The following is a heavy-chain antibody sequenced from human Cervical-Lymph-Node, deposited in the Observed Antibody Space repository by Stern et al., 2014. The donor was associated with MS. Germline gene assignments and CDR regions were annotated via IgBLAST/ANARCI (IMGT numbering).Heavy chain of an antibody. V-gene: IGHV4-59*01. CDR2: IYYSGHT. CDR3: ARGFSSSWYGGRFFNY. D-gene: IGHD6-13*01. J-gene: IGHJ4*02. Sequence: HVQLVESGPGLVKPSETLSLTCTVSGGPISSSYWSWSRQAPGKGLEWIAYIYYSGHTDYNPSLQGRVTVSVDTSKNQVSLSLSSLTAADTAVYYCARGFSSSWYGGRFFNYWGQGTLVTVSS. CDR1: GGPISSSY.